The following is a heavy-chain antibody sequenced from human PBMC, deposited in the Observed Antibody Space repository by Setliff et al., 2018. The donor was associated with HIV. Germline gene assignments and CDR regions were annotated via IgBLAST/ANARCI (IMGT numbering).Heavy chain of an antibody. CDR3: ARSPSYRSSWEYYFDY. D-gene: IGHD6-13*01. J-gene: IGHJ4*02. Sequence: NPSETLSLTCTVSGGSISGYHWNWLRQTPGKGLEGIGYIYTSRGTNYNHSLRTRVIISVDTSNQFSLKLSSVTAADAAVYYCARSPSYRSSWEYYFDYWGQGIQVTVSS. V-gene: IGHV4-4*09. CDR1: GGSISGYH. CDR2: IYTSRGT.